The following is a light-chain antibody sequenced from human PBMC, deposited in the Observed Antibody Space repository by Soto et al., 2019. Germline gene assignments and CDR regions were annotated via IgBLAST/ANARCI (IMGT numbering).Light chain of an antibody. CDR1: QDISNY. CDR2: DAS. Sequence: DIQMTQSPSSLSASVGDRVTITCQASQDISNYLNWYQQKPGKAPKLLIYDASNLETGVPSRFSGSGSGTDFTSTISSLQPEDIATYYCQPYDNLPLTFGGGTKVEIK. CDR3: QPYDNLPLT. V-gene: IGKV1-33*01. J-gene: IGKJ4*01.